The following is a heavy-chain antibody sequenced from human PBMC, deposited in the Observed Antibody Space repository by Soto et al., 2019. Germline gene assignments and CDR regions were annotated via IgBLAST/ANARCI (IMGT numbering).Heavy chain of an antibody. CDR1: GFTLSSSA. D-gene: IGHD3-3*01. CDR3: AKRWGNRFLEPRDYFDY. V-gene: IGHV3-23*01. Sequence: LRLSCAASGFTLSSSAMSWVRQAPGKGLEWVSAISGSGDNTYHADSVKGRFTISRDNSKNTLYLQMNSLRAEDTAVYYCAKRWGNRFLEPRDYFDYWGQGTLVTVSS. CDR2: ISGSGDNT. J-gene: IGHJ4*02.